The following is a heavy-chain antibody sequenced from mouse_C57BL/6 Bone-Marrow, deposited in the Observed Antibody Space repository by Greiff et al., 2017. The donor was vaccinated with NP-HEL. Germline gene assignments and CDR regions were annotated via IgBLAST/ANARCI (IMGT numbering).Heavy chain of an antibody. CDR1: GFTFSSYA. CDR2: ISDGGSYT. Sequence: EVQGVESGGGLVKPGGSLKLSCAASGFTFSSYAMSWVRQTPEKRLEWVATISDGGSYTYYPDNVKGRFTISRDNAKNNLYLQMSHLKSEDTAMYYCARSRLRRGSWFAYWGQGTLVTVSA. V-gene: IGHV5-4*01. D-gene: IGHD2-2*01. CDR3: ARSRLRRGSWFAY. J-gene: IGHJ3*01.